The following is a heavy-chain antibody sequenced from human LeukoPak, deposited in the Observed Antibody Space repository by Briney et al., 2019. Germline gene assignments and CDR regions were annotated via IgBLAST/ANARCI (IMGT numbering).Heavy chain of an antibody. CDR3: ARDLRGSGSSSDSNWFDP. Sequence: GGSLRLSCAASGFTFSDYYMSWIRQAPGKGLEWVSYIRSSSSHTNYADSVKGRFTISRDNAKNSLYLQMNSLRAEDTAVYYCARDLRGSGSSSDSNWFDPWGQGTPVTVSS. CDR2: IRSSSSHT. CDR1: GFTFSDYY. D-gene: IGHD3-10*01. V-gene: IGHV3-11*05. J-gene: IGHJ5*02.